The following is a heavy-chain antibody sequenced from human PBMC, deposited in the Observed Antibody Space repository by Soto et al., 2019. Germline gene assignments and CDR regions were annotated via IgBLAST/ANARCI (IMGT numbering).Heavy chain of an antibody. CDR2: VYYTGIA. Sequence: QVQLQESGPGLVKPSETLSLTCTVSGGSLTSYYWSWIRQPPGKGLEWIGFVYYTGIARYNPSLKSRVTISVDTSKNQFSLKRTSVTAADTAIYYCARRIVSTATFDYWGQGTLVTVSS. CDR3: ARRIVSTATFDY. V-gene: IGHV4-59*08. J-gene: IGHJ4*02. CDR1: GGSLTSYY. D-gene: IGHD5-12*01.